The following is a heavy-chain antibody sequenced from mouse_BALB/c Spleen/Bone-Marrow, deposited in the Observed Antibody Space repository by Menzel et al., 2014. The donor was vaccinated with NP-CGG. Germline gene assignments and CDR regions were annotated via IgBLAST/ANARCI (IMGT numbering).Heavy chain of an antibody. CDR3: ASRGDYSYAMDY. D-gene: IGHD1-1*01. Sequence: VQLQQSGAELVRPASSVKISCKASGYAFSNYWMNWVKQRPGQGLEWIGQIYPGDTDIHYNGKFKGKATLTADKSSSTAYMQLSSLTSEDSAVYFCASRGDYSYAMDYWGQGTSVTVSS. CDR1: GYAFSNYW. J-gene: IGHJ4*01. V-gene: IGHV1-80*01. CDR2: IYPGDTDI.